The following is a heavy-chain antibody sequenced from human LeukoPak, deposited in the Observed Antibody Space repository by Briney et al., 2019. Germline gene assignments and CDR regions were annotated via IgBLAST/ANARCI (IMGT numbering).Heavy chain of an antibody. J-gene: IGHJ3*02. CDR3: AKGDRWELLGDDAFDI. D-gene: IGHD1-26*01. CDR2: IRYDGSNK. Sequence: PGGSLRLSCAASGFTFSSYGMHWVRQAPGKGLEWVAFIRYDGSNKYYADSVKGRFTISRDNSKNTLYLQMNSLRAEDTAVYYRAKGDRWELLGDDAFDIWGQGTMVTVSS. V-gene: IGHV3-30*02. CDR1: GFTFSSYG.